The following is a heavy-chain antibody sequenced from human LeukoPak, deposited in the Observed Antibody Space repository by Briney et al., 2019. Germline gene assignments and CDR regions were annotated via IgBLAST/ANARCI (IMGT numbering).Heavy chain of an antibody. V-gene: IGHV1-2*02. D-gene: IGHD5-12*01. CDR3: ARESGYDRGNSFDY. CDR1: GYTLTGYY. CDR2: INPNSGGT. Sequence: ASVKVSCKASGYTLTGYYMHWVRQAPGQGLEWMGWINPNSGGTNYAQKFQGRVTMTRDTSISTAYMELSRLRSDDTAVYYCARESGYDRGNSFDYWGQGTLVTVSS. J-gene: IGHJ4*02.